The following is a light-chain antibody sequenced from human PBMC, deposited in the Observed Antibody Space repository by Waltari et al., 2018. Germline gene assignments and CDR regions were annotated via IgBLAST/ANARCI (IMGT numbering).Light chain of an antibody. CDR1: QSISIW. Sequence: DIQMTQPPSSFSASVGGRVTIPCRASQSISIWLAWYQQKPGKAPKLLISKPFSLESGVPSRFSGSGSGTEFTLTISNLQPDDFATYYCLHYNKYPVAFGQGTKLEI. CDR2: KPF. CDR3: LHYNKYPVA. J-gene: IGKJ2*01. V-gene: IGKV1-5*03.